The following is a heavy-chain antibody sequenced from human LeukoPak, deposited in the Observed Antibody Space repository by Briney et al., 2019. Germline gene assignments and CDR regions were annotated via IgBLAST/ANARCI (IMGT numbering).Heavy chain of an antibody. CDR3: ARVMSSHAIYGSGSYYFDY. CDR2: ISSSSSYT. J-gene: IGHJ4*02. V-gene: IGHV3-11*06. Sequence: XGSLRLSCAASGFTFSDYYMSWVRQAPGKGLEWVSYISSSSSYTNYADSVKGRFTISRDNAKNSLYLQMNSLRAEDTAVYYCARVMSSHAIYGSGSYYFDYWGQGTLVTVSS. D-gene: IGHD3-10*01. CDR1: GFTFSDYY.